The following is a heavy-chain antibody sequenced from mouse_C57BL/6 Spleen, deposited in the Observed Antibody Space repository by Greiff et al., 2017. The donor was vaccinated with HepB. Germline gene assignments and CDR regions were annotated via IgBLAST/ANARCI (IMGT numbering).Heavy chain of an antibody. CDR3: ARRRNYYYAMDY. V-gene: IGHV5-17*01. J-gene: IGHJ4*01. CDR1: GFTFSDYG. CDR2: ISSGSSTI. Sequence: EVMLVESGGGLVKPGGSLKLSCAASGFTFSDYGMHWVRQAPEKGLEWVAYISSGSSTIYYADTVKGRFTISRDNAKNTLFLQMTSLRSEDTAMYYCARRRNYYYAMDYWGQGTSVTVSS.